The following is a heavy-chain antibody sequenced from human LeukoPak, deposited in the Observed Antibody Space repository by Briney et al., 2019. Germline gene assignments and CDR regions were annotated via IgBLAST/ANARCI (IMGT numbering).Heavy chain of an antibody. V-gene: IGHV4-30-4*01. CDR2: IYYSVTT. CDR3: GRNVLMYYYGMDV. J-gene: IGHJ6*02. D-gene: IGHD3-9*01. Sequence: SQTLSLTCTVSGGSISSGDYYWSWIRQPPGKGLEWIGYIYYSVTTYYNPSLKSRVAISVDTSKNQFSLKLSSVTAADTAVYYCGRNVLMYYYGMDVWGQGTTVTVSS. CDR1: GGSISSGDYY.